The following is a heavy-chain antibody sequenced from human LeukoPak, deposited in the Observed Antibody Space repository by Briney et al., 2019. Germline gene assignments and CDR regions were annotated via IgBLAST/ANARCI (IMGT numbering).Heavy chain of an antibody. CDR1: GFTFGDYA. Sequence: GGSLRLSCTASGFTFGDYAMSWFRQAPGKGLERVGFIRSKAYGGTTEYAASVKGRFTISRDDSKSIAYLQMNSLKTEDTAVYYCTRDGITMVRGVKRYAFDIWGQGTMVTVSS. CDR3: TRDGITMVRGVKRYAFDI. D-gene: IGHD3-10*01. CDR2: IRSKAYGGTT. V-gene: IGHV3-49*03. J-gene: IGHJ3*02.